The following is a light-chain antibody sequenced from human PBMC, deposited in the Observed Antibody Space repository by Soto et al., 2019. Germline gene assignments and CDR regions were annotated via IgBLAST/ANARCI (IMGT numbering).Light chain of an antibody. V-gene: IGLV1-44*01. CDR2: SNN. Sequence: QSVLTQPPSASGTPGQRVTISCSGSSSNIGSNTVNWYQQLPGPAPKLLIYSNNQRHSGVPDRFSGSKSGTSASLAISGLQSEDEADYSCAAWDDSLNGRGVFGGGTKLTVL. CDR3: AAWDDSLNGRGV. J-gene: IGLJ3*02. CDR1: SSNIGSNT.